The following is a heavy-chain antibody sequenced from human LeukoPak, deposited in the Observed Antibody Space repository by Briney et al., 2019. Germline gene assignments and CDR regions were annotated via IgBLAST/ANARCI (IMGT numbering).Heavy chain of an antibody. CDR2: IYYSGST. CDR1: GGSISSSSYY. J-gene: IGHJ4*02. V-gene: IGHV4-39*07. Sequence: SETLSLTCTVSGGSISSSSYYWGWIRQPPGRGLEWIGSIYYSGSTYYNPSLKSRVTISVDTSKNQFSLKLSSVTAADTAVYYCARESGYYLSYFDYWGQGTLVTVSS. CDR3: ARESGYYLSYFDY. D-gene: IGHD3-22*01.